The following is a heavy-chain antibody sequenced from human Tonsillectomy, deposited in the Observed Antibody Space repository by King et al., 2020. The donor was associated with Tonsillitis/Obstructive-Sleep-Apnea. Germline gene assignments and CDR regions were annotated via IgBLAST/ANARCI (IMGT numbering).Heavy chain of an antibody. Sequence: VQLVESGGGVVQPGRSLRLSCAASGFTFSTYAIHWVRQAPGKGLEWVAVISYDGSNKYYADSVQGRFTISRDNSKNTLYLQMNSLRAEDTAVFYCARAGVKGFDYWGQGTLVTVSS. CDR1: GFTFSTYA. CDR2: ISYDGSNK. J-gene: IGHJ4*02. CDR3: ARAGVKGFDY. D-gene: IGHD2-8*01. V-gene: IGHV3-30*04.